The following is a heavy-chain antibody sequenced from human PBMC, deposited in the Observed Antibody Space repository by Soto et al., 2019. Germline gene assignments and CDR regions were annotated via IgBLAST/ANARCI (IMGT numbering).Heavy chain of an antibody. CDR3: ARDLWVEPELYYYGMDV. CDR1: GGSISSGGYY. Sequence: SETLSLTCTVSGGSISSGGYYWSWIRQLPGKGLEWMGYIYRSGNAYYNPSLESRLTISVDTSKNHFSLRLTSVTAADTAVYYCARDLWVEPELYYYGMDVWGQGATVTAP. D-gene: IGHD1-1*01. V-gene: IGHV4-30-4*08. CDR2: IYRSGNA. J-gene: IGHJ6*02.